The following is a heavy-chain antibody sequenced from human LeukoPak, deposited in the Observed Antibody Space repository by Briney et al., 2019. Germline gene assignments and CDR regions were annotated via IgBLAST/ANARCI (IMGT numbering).Heavy chain of an antibody. CDR2: IYTSGST. V-gene: IGHV4-61*02. CDR3: AREGGSYGDYHDY. Sequence: PSQTLSLTCAVSGGSISSGGYSWSWIRQPAGKGLEWIGRIYTSGSTNYNPSLKSRVTMSVDTSKNQFSLKLSSVTAADTAVYYCAREGGSYGDYHDYWGQGTLVTVSS. J-gene: IGHJ4*02. CDR1: GGSISSGGYS. D-gene: IGHD4-17*01.